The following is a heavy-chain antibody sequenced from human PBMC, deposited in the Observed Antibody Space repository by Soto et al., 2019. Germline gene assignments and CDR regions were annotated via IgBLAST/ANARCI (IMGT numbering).Heavy chain of an antibody. V-gene: IGHV1-58*01. D-gene: IGHD2-21*01. CDR3: AADPSEYCGGDCYDY. CDR2: IVVGSGNT. Sequence: SVKVSCEASGFTFTSSAVQWVRQARGQRLEWIGWIVVGSGNTNYAQKFQERVTITRDMSTSTAYMELSGLRSEDTAVYYCAADPSEYCGGDCYDYWGQGTLVTVSS. J-gene: IGHJ4*02. CDR1: GFTFTSSA.